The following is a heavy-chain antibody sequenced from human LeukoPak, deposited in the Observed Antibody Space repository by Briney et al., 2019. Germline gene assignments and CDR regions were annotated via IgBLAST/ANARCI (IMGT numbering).Heavy chain of an antibody. Sequence: PGGSLRLSCAASGFTFSSYAMHWVRQAPGKGLEWVAVISYDGSNKYYADSVKARFTISRDNSKNTLYLQMNSLRAEDTAVYYCARPYCSSTSCFDYWGQGTLVTVSS. V-gene: IGHV3-30-3*01. J-gene: IGHJ4*02. CDR3: ARPYCSSTSCFDY. CDR2: ISYDGSNK. CDR1: GFTFSSYA. D-gene: IGHD2-2*01.